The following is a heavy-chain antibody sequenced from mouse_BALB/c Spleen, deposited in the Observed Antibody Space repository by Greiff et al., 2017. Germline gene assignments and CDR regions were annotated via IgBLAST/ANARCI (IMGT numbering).Heavy chain of an antibody. V-gene: IGHV3-6*02. Sequence: EVHLVESGPGLVKPSQSLSLTCSVTGYSITSGYYWNWIRQFPGNKLEWMGYISYDGSNNYNPSLKNRISITRDTSKNQFFLKLNSVTTEDTATYYCAREGDGGAMDYWGQGTSVTVSS. J-gene: IGHJ4*01. CDR3: AREGDGGAMDY. CDR1: GYSITSGYY. D-gene: IGHD1-1*02. CDR2: ISYDGSN.